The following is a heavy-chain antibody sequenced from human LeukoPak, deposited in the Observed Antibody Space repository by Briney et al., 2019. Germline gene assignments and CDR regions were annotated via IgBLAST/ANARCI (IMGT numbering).Heavy chain of an antibody. D-gene: IGHD3-10*01. J-gene: IGHJ6*02. V-gene: IGHV3-30*03. CDR1: GFTFSSYG. CDR3: ARDWGRYYYGSGSYHTRYYYGMDV. CDR2: ISYDGSNK. Sequence: GRSLRLSCAVSGFTFSSYGMHWVRQAPGKGLEWVAVISYDGSNKYYADSVKGRFTISRDNSKNTLYLQMNSLRAEDTAVYYCARDWGRYYYGSGSYHTRYYYGMDVWGQGTTVTVSS.